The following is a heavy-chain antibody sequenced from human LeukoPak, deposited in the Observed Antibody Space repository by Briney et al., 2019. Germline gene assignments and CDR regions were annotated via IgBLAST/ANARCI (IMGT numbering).Heavy chain of an antibody. CDR1: GFTFSNYW. J-gene: IGHJ4*02. V-gene: IGHV3-30*18. Sequence: GGSLRLSCAASGFTFSNYWMTWVRQAPGKGLEWVAVISYDGSNKYYADSVKGRFTISRDNSKNTLYLQMNSLRAEDTAVYYCAKDGDVVVTATPDYWGQGTLVTVSS. CDR3: AKDGDVVVTATPDY. D-gene: IGHD2-21*02. CDR2: ISYDGSNK.